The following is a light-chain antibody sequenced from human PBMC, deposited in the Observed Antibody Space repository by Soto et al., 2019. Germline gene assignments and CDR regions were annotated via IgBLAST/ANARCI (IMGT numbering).Light chain of an antibody. V-gene: IGKV3-11*01. Sequence: EIVLTQSPATLSLSPGERATLSCRASQSVSNFLAWYQQKPGQAPRLLISDASNRATGIPGRFSGSGSGTDFSLTINGLEPEDFAVYYCQQRSNGPWTFGQGTKVEIK. J-gene: IGKJ1*01. CDR2: DAS. CDR3: QQRSNGPWT. CDR1: QSVSNF.